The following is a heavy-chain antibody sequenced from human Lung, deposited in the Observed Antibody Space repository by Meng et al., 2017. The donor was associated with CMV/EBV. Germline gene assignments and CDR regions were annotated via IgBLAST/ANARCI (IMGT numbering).Heavy chain of an antibody. J-gene: IGHJ6*02. CDR3: ARDLRGYSGYDYPYYYYGMDV. V-gene: IGHV3-21*01. CDR2: ISSSSSYI. CDR1: GFTFSSYS. Sequence: GGSLRLSCAASGFTFSSYSMNWVRQAPGKGLEWVSSISSSSSYIYYADSVEGRFTISRDNAKNSLYLQMNSLRAEDTAVYYCARDLRGYSGYDYPYYYYGMDVWGQGTTVTVSS. D-gene: IGHD5-12*01.